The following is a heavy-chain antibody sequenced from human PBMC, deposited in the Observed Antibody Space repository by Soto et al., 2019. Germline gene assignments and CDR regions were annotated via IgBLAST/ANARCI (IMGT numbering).Heavy chain of an antibody. CDR1: GGTFSSYA. CDR3: ARAPGDFGVQRGFDP. CDR2: IIPIFGTA. Sequence: KQPKASVKVSCKASGGTFSSYAISWVRQAPGQGLEWMGGIIPIFGTANYAQKFQGRVTITADESTSTAYMELSSLRSEDTAVYYCARAPGDFGVQRGFDPWGQGTLVT. V-gene: IGHV1-69*13. D-gene: IGHD3-3*01. J-gene: IGHJ5*02.